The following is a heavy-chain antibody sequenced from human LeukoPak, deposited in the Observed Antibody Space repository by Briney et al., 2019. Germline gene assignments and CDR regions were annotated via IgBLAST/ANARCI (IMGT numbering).Heavy chain of an antibody. CDR3: ARVGPREYCSGGSCYGRYYYYYYMDV. CDR2: INHSGST. Sequence: PSETLSLTCAVYGGSFSGYYWSWIRQPPGKGLEWIGEINHSGSTNYNPSLKSRVTISVDTSKNQFSLKLSSVTAADTAVYYCARVGPREYCSGGSCYGRYYYYYYMDVWGKGTTVTVSS. J-gene: IGHJ6*03. CDR1: GGSFSGYY. D-gene: IGHD2-15*01. V-gene: IGHV4-34*01.